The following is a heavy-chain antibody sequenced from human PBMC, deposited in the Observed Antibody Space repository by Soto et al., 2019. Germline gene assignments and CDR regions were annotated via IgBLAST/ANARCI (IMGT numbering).Heavy chain of an antibody. CDR1: GFTFSSYA. J-gene: IGHJ4*02. V-gene: IGHV3-23*01. D-gene: IGHD1-1*01. CDR2: ISGSGGTA. Sequence: EVQLLESGGGSVQPGGSLRLSCAASGFTFSSYAMHWVRRPPGKGLEWVSSISGSGGTAYYADSVKGRFSISRDSLVNTRYLQMNSLRAEDTAVYYCAKGRGQNWNLDYWGQGTLVTVSP. CDR3: AKGRGQNWNLDY.